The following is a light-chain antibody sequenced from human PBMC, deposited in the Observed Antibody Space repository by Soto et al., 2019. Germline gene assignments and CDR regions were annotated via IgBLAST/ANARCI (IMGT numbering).Light chain of an antibody. CDR2: STN. CDR1: SGSVSTNYY. V-gene: IGLV8-61*01. CDR3: VLYMGGGISV. Sequence: QTVVTQEPSFSVSPGGTVTLTCGLSSGSVSTNYYPSWYQQTPGQAPRTLIYSTNIRSSGVPDRFSGSILGNKAALTITGAQADDESDYYVVLYMGGGISVFGGGTKLTVL. J-gene: IGLJ2*01.